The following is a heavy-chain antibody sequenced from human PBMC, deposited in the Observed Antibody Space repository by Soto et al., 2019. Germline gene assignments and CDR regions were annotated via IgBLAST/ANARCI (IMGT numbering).Heavy chain of an antibody. CDR3: ARGITMIANNWFDP. J-gene: IGHJ5*02. D-gene: IGHD3-22*01. CDR1: GGSFSGYY. Sequence: LETLSLTCAVYGGSFSGYYWSWIRQPPGKGLEWIGEINHSGSTNYNPSLKSRVTISVDTSKNQFSLKLSSVTAADTAVYYCARGITMIANNWFDPWGQGTLVTVSS. V-gene: IGHV4-34*01. CDR2: INHSGST.